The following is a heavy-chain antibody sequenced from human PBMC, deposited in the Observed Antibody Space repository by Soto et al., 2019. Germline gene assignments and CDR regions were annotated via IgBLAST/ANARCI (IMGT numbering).Heavy chain of an antibody. D-gene: IGHD6-13*01. J-gene: IGHJ6*02. V-gene: IGHV3-33*01. CDR1: GFTFSSYG. CDR2: IWYDGSNK. Sequence: QVQLVESGGGVVQPGRSLRLSCAASGFTFSSYGMHWVRQAPGKGLEWVAVIWYDGSNKYYADSVKGRFTISRDNCKNTLYLQMNSLRAEDTAVYYCARVAAAGSYYYYYGMDVWGQGTTVTVSS. CDR3: ARVAAAGSYYYYYGMDV.